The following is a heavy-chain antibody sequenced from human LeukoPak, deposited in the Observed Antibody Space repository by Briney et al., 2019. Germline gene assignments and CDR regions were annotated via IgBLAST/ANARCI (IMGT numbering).Heavy chain of an antibody. CDR1: GFTFSNYA. CDR2: IGDSDGST. CDR3: AKDQGIVVVPGMDV. Sequence: PGGSLRLSCAASGFTFSNYAMSWVRQAPGKGLEWVSTIGDSDGSTYYADSVKGRFTISRDNSKNTLYLQMNSLRAEDTAVYYCAKDQGIVVVPGMDVWGQGTTVTVSS. D-gene: IGHD2-2*01. J-gene: IGHJ6*02. V-gene: IGHV3-23*01.